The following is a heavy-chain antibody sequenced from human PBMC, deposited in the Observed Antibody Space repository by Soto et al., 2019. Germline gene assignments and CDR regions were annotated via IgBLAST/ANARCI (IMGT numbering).Heavy chain of an antibody. CDR3: ASIKYDSSLYFYGNLGL. J-gene: IGHJ2*01. Sequence: QVELVQSGAEVKKPGSSVKVSCQASEDTFRNYAISWVRQAPGQGLEWMGGIIPIFGTANYAQKFQGRVTIPGNTPANTVYLELSSLRSEDPAVYYCASIKYDSSLYFYGNLGLWGRGTLVTVSS. CDR2: IIPIFGTA. CDR1: EDTFRNYA. D-gene: IGHD3-22*01. V-gene: IGHV1-69*06.